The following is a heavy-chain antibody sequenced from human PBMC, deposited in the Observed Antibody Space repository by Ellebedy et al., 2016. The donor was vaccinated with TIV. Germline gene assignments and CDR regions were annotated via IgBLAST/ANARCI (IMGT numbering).Heavy chain of an antibody. CDR3: AKRISSGSYQYYFDY. D-gene: IGHD3-10*02. CDR1: GFTFSSYA. CDR2: ISGSGGST. J-gene: IGHJ4*02. V-gene: IGHV3-23*01. Sequence: GGSLRLSCASSGFTFSSYAMSWVRQAPGKGLEWVSAISGSGGSTYYADSVKGRFTISRDNSKNTLYLQMNSLRAEDTAVYYCAKRISSGSYQYYFDYWGQGTLVTVSS.